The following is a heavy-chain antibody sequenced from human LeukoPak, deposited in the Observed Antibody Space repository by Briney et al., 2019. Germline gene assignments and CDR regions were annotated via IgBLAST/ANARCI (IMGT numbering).Heavy chain of an antibody. Sequence: QTLSLTCAISGDGVSSNSAAWNWLSQSPSRGLEWLGRTYYRAKWYNDYAVSVKRRIIINPDTTKNHFSLQLNPLTPEDTAVYYCARASVNGYDYSWFDHWGQGTQVTVSS. D-gene: IGHD3-22*01. CDR2: TYYRAKWYN. J-gene: IGHJ5*02. CDR3: ARASVNGYDYSWFDH. CDR1: GDGVSSNSAA. V-gene: IGHV6-1*01.